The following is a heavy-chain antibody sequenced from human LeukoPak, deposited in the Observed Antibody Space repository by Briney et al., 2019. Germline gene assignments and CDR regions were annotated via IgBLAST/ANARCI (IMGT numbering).Heavy chain of an antibody. CDR1: GFTFDDYA. CDR2: ISWNSGSI. D-gene: IGHD2-8*01. Sequence: GGSLRLSCAASGFTFDDYAMHWVRQAPGKGLEWVSGISWNSGSIGYADSVKGRFTISRDNAKNSLYLQMNSLRAEDTALYYCAKDRAGYCTNGVCYFDYWGQGTLVTVSS. CDR3: AKDRAGYCTNGVCYFDY. J-gene: IGHJ4*02. V-gene: IGHV3-9*01.